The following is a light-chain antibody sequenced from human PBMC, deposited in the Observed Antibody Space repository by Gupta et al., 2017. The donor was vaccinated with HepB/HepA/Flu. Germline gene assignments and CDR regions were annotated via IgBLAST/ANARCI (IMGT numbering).Light chain of an antibody. CDR3: QHYNTWPRT. V-gene: IGKV3-15*01. J-gene: IGKJ4*01. Sequence: EVVMTQSPVTLSVSPGERATLSCRASQSVSINLAWYQQKPGQAPRLLIYSASIRATDIPARFSGSGSGTEFTLTISNLQSEDFAVYDCQHYNTWPRTFGGGTKVEI. CDR1: QSVSIN. CDR2: SAS.